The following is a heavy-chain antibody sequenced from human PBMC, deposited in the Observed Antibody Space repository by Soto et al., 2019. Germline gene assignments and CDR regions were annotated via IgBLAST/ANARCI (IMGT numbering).Heavy chain of an antibody. V-gene: IGHV4-59*01. CDR3: ARNSGSATRSYYYGMDV. CDR1: GGSISSYY. CDR2: IYYSGST. D-gene: IGHD1-26*01. Sequence: SETLSLTCTVSGGSISSYYWSWIRQPPGKGLEWIGYIYYSGSTNYNPSLKSRVTISVDTSKNQFSLKLSSVTAADTAVYYCARNSGSATRSYYYGMDVWGQGTTVT. J-gene: IGHJ6*02.